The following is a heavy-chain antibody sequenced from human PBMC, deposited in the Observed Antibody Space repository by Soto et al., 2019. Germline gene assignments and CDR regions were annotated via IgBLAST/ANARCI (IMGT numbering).Heavy chain of an antibody. V-gene: IGHV3-74*01. CDR1: GFTFSSYW. CDR2: INSDGSST. Sequence: EVQLVESGGGLVQPGGSLRLSCAASGFTFSSYWMHWVRQAAGKGLVWVSRINSDGSSTNYADSVKGRFTISRDNAKNTLYLQMNSLRAEDTAVYNCASGGSLNWYFHLLGRGTLVTVSS. D-gene: IGHD1-26*01. CDR3: ASGGSLNWYFHL. J-gene: IGHJ2*01.